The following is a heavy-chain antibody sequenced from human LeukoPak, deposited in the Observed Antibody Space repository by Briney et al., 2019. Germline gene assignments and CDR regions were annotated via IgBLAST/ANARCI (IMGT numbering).Heavy chain of an antibody. CDR3: ARDLYLLWFGEPPGWYFDL. J-gene: IGHJ2*01. CDR1: GYTFTSYA. CDR2: INVGNGNT. D-gene: IGHD3-10*01. V-gene: IGHV1-3*01. Sequence: ASVKVSCKASGYTFTSYAMHWVRQAPGQRLEWMGWINVGNGNTKYSQEFQGRVTMTGNTSISTAYMELRSLRSDDTAVYYCARDLYLLWFGEPPGWYFDLWGRGTLVTVSS.